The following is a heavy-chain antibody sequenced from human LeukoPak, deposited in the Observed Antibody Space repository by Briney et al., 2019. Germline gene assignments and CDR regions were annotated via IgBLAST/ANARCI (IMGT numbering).Heavy chain of an antibody. CDR3: ATKPTYGAYTDY. V-gene: IGHV3-23*01. CDR1: GFTFSNYP. J-gene: IGHJ4*02. Sequence: GGSLRLSCAATGFTFSNYPINWVGQAPGKGLEWVSTISGSGTTTYYADSVEGRFTISRDNSKNTLYLQMNRLRAEDTAVYYCATKPTYGAYTDYGGQATPATVSS. D-gene: IGHD4/OR15-4a*01. CDR2: ISGSGTTT.